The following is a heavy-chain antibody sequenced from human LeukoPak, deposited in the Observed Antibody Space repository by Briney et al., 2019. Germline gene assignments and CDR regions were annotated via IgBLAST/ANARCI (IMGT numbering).Heavy chain of an antibody. D-gene: IGHD3-9*01. CDR2: INPNSGGT. Sequence: ASVKVSCKASGYTFTGYYRHWVRQTPGQGLEWMGWINPNSGGTNYAQKFQGRVTMTRDTSISTAYMELSRLRSDDTALYYCASSRYFDWLLVPWGQGTLVTVSS. CDR1: GYTFTGYY. J-gene: IGHJ5*02. CDR3: ASSRYFDWLLVP. V-gene: IGHV1-2*02.